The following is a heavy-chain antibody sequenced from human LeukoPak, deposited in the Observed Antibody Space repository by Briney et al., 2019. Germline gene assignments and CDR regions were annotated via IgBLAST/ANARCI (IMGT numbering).Heavy chain of an antibody. CDR1: GYTFTSYG. D-gene: IGHD3-22*01. J-gene: IGHJ1*01. CDR3: ARVDSSGYYYPEYFQH. Sequence: ASVKVSCKASGYTFTSYGISWVRQAPGQGLEWMGWISAYNGNTNYAQKLQGRVTMTTDTSTSTAYMELRSLRSDDTAAYYCARVDSSGYYYPEYFQHWGQGTLVTVSS. CDR2: ISAYNGNT. V-gene: IGHV1-18*01.